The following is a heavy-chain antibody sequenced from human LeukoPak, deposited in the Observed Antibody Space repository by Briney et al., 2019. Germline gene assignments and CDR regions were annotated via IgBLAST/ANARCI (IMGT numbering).Heavy chain of an antibody. CDR2: INSDGSST. J-gene: IGHJ4*02. CDR1: GFTLSSYW. V-gene: IGHV3-74*01. D-gene: IGHD1-26*01. Sequence: GGSLRLSCAASGFTLSSYWMHWVRQAPGKGLVWVSRINSDGSSTSYADSVKGRFTISRDNAKNTLYLQMNSLRAEDTAVYYCARASGRGYFDYWGQGTLVTVSS. CDR3: ARASGRGYFDY.